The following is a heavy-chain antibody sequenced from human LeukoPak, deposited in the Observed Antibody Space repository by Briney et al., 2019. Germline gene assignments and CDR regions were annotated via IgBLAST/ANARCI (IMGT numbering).Heavy chain of an antibody. D-gene: IGHD3-22*01. CDR3: ARAPHFFDTSGSRYYFDS. CDR2: IYYSGNT. J-gene: IGHJ4*02. V-gene: IGHV4-39*07. CDR1: GGSIRSTTYY. Sequence: SETLSLTCTVSGGSIRSTTYYWGWIRQPPGKGLEWIGSIYYSGNTYYNPSLMSLVTISVDTSKNQFFLHLSSVTAADTAVYYCARAPHFFDTSGSRYYFDSWGQGALVTVSS.